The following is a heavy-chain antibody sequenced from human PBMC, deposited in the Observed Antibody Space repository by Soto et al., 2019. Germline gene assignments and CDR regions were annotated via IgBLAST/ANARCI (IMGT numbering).Heavy chain of an antibody. CDR2: ISSSGSTI. J-gene: IGHJ4*02. CDR1: GFTFSSYE. Sequence: GGSLRLSCAASGFTFSSYEMNWVRQAPGKGLEWVSYISSSGSTIYYADSVKGRFTISRDNAKNSLYLQMNSLRAEDMAVYYCARGRSSSWYAYYFDYWGQGTLVTVSS. D-gene: IGHD6-13*01. CDR3: ARGRSSSWYAYYFDY. V-gene: IGHV3-48*03.